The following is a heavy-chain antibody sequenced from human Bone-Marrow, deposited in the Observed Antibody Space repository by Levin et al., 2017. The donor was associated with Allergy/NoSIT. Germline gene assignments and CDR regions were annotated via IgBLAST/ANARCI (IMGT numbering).Heavy chain of an antibody. J-gene: IGHJ6*02. V-gene: IGHV3-30*18. CDR3: AKDEWELLMYFSPYYYYYGMDV. Sequence: LAGGSLRLSCAASEFTFSTYGMHWVRQAPGKGLEWVAVISYDGSNKYYADSVKGRFTISRDNSKNTLYLQMNSLRAEDTAVYYCAKDEWELLMYFSPYYYYYGMDVWGQGTTVTVSS. D-gene: IGHD1-26*01. CDR1: EFTFSTYG. CDR2: ISYDGSNK.